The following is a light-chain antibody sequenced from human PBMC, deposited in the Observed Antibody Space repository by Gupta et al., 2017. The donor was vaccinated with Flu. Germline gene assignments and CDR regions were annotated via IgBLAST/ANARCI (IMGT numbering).Light chain of an antibody. Sequence: DIQMTQSPYSLSASVGDRVTITCRASQSISSYLNWYQQKPGKAPKLLIYAASSLQSGVPSRFSGSGSGTDFTLTISSLQPEDFATYYCQQSYSTPLTFGAGTKVEIK. V-gene: IGKV1-39*01. CDR1: QSISSY. CDR2: AAS. J-gene: IGKJ3*01. CDR3: QQSYSTPLT.